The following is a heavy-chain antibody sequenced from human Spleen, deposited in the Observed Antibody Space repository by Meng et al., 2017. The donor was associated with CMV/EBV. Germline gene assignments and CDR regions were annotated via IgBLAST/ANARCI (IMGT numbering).Heavy chain of an antibody. Sequence: GESLKISCAASGFTFSSYWMSWVRQAPGKGLEWVANIKQDGSEKYYVDSVKGRFTISRDNAKNSLYLQMNSLRAEDTAVYYCAKDRGNWNYGMDVWGQGTTVTVSS. D-gene: IGHD3-10*01. CDR2: IKQDGSEK. CDR1: GFTFSSYW. J-gene: IGHJ6*02. V-gene: IGHV3-7*01. CDR3: AKDRGNWNYGMDV.